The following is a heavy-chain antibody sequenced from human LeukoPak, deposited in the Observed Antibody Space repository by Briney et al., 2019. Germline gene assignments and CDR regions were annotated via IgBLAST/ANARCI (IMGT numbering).Heavy chain of an antibody. D-gene: IGHD3-10*01. J-gene: IGHJ4*02. Sequence: GGSLRLSCAASGFTFSNTWMHWVRQPPGKGLVWVARITSDGSSTTYAESVKGRFTISRDNAKNTLYLQMNSLRAGDTAVYYCVTNVGGWFGDNWGQGTLVTVSS. V-gene: IGHV3-74*03. CDR2: ITSDGSST. CDR1: GFTFSNTW. CDR3: VTNVGGWFGDN.